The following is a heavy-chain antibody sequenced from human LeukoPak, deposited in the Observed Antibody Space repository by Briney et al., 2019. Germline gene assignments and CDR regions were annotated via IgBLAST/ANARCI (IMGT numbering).Heavy chain of an antibody. Sequence: SETLSLTCAVYGGSFSGYYWSWIRQPPGKGLEWIGEINHIGSTNYNPSLKSRVSISVDTSKNQFSLKLSSVTAADTAVYYCARGGVPVAGSTLLFDYWGQGTLVTVSS. D-gene: IGHD6-19*01. V-gene: IGHV4-34*01. CDR1: GGSFSGYY. CDR2: INHIGST. J-gene: IGHJ4*02. CDR3: ARGGVPVAGSTLLFDY.